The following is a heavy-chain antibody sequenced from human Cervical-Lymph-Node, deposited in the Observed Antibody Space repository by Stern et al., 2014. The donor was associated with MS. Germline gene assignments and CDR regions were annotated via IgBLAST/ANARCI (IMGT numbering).Heavy chain of an antibody. D-gene: IGHD5-24*01. CDR3: AKRRDGFNYLAS. CDR2: ISSDGTEE. Sequence: VQLVESGGGVVQPGRSLRLSCSASGFTFSSYGMHWVRQIPGKGLEWVALISSDGTEEFYADSVKGRFTISRDNSKKTLYLQMNGLRAEDTAVYSFAKRRDGFNYLASWGQGTLVTVSS. V-gene: IGHV3-30*18. J-gene: IGHJ5*01. CDR1: GFTFSSYG.